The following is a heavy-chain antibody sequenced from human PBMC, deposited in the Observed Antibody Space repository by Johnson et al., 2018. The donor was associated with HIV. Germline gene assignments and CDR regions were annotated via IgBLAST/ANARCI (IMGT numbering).Heavy chain of an antibody. V-gene: IGHV3-7*03. D-gene: IGHD1-26*01. CDR1: GFISSNFW. CDR2: IKQDGSET. Sequence: VLLVEAGGGLVQPGGSLRLSCVASGFISSNFWLTWVRQAPGKGPEWVANIKQDGSETYYVASVKGRFTISRDNSKNTLYLQMNSLRAEDTALYYCAKDIEWELQNDAFDIWGQGTMVTVSS. CDR3: AKDIEWELQNDAFDI. J-gene: IGHJ3*02.